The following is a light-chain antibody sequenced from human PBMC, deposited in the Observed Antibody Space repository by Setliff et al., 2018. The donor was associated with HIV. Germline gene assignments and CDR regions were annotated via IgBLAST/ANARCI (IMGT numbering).Light chain of an antibody. J-gene: IGLJ1*01. CDR2: GNS. CDR1: SSNIGAAYD. Sequence: QSALPQPPSVSGAPGQRVTISCTGSSSNIGAAYDVQWYQQLPGTAPKVLIYGNSNRPSGVPDRFSGSKSGTSASLAITGLQAEDEADYYCQSYDSSLSGYVFGTGTKVTVL. CDR3: QSYDSSLSGYV. V-gene: IGLV1-40*01.